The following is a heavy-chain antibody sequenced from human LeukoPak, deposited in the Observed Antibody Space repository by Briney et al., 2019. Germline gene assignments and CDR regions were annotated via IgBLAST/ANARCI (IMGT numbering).Heavy chain of an antibody. CDR1: GYTFSDYG. Sequence: ASVKVSCKASGYTFSDYGINWVRQAPGQGLEWMGWISVYDGNTNYLQRLHGRVTMTTHTTTSTSYMELRSLKSADAAVYYCARDYCSGDGCHHALGYWGQGTLVTVSS. J-gene: IGHJ4*02. V-gene: IGHV1-18*01. CDR2: ISVYDGNT. D-gene: IGHD2-15*01. CDR3: ARDYCSGDGCHHALGY.